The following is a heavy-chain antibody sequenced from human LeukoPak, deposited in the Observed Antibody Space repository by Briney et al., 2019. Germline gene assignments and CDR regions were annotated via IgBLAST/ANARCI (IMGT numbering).Heavy chain of an antibody. J-gene: IGHJ6*03. V-gene: IGHV1-18*01. Sequence: ASVKVSCKASGYTFTSYGISWVRQAPGQGLEWMGWISAYNGNTNYAQKLQGRVTMTTDTSTSKAYMELRSLRSDDTAVYYCARVAYSSGWWGTSNWYYYYMDVWGKGTTVTVSS. CDR1: GYTFTSYG. CDR3: ARVAYSSGWWGTSNWYYYYMDV. D-gene: IGHD6-19*01. CDR2: ISAYNGNT.